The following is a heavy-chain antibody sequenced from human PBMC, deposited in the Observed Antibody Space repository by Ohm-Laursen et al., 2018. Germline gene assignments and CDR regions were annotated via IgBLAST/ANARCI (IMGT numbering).Heavy chain of an antibody. CDR2: ISSDGSDT. CDR3: ARDLGGPGY. Sequence: SLRLSCAASGFTFSSYWMHWVRQAPGKGLEWVSRISSDGSDTSYADTGKVRFTISRDNAKNTLYLQMNSLRAEDTAVYYCARDLGGPGYWGQGTLVTVSS. J-gene: IGHJ4*02. V-gene: IGHV3-74*01. CDR1: GFTFSSYW.